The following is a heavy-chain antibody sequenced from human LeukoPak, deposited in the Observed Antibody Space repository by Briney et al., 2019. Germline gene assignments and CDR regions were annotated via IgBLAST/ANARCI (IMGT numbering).Heavy chain of an antibody. D-gene: IGHD6-19*01. CDR2: IYYSGST. V-gene: IGHV4-59*01. J-gene: IGHJ6*02. Sequence: PSETLSLTCTVSGGSISSYYWSWIRQPPGKGLEWSGYIYYSGSTNYNPSLKSRVTISVDTSKNQFSLKLSSVTAADTAVYYCARDSSGWYDFGYYYGMDVWGQGTTVTVSS. CDR1: GGSISSYY. CDR3: ARDSSGWYDFGYYYGMDV.